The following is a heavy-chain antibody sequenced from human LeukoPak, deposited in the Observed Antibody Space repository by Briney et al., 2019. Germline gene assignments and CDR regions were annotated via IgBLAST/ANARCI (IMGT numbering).Heavy chain of an antibody. Sequence: ASVKVSCKASGYTFTSYDINWVRQATGQGLEWMGWMNPNSGNTGYAQKFQGRVTITRNTSISTAYMELSSLRSEDTAVYYCARRGYSSGWYTPYYYYYMDVWGKGTTVTVSS. CDR3: ARRGYSSGWYTPYYYYYMDV. D-gene: IGHD6-19*01. CDR2: MNPNSGNT. J-gene: IGHJ6*03. CDR1: GYTFTSYD. V-gene: IGHV1-8*03.